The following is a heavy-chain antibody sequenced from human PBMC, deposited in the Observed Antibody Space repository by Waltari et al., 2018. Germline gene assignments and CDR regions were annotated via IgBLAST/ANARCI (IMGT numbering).Heavy chain of an antibody. CDR3: ARGDSGGYFYVMDY. V-gene: IGHV3-53*01. J-gene: IGHJ4*02. CDR2: IYSGGNT. D-gene: IGHD3-22*01. CDR1: GLTVSSNY. Sequence: EVQLVESGGVLIKPGGSLRLSCAASGLTVSSNYMSWVRQAPGKGLEWVSVIYSGGNTYYADSVKGRFTISRDNSKNTLYLQMNSLRAEDTAVYYCARGDSGGYFYVMDYWGQGTLVTVSS.